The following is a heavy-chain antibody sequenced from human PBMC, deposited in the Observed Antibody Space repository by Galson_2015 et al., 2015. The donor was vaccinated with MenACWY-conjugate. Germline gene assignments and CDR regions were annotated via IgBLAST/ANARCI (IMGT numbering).Heavy chain of an antibody. CDR2: ISPGDSNT. CDR1: GYSFTTYW. Sequence: QSGAEVKKSGESLKISCQGSGYSFTTYWIAWVRQMPGRGLEWVGLISPGDSNTRYSPSSQGQVTISADKSISTAYLQWSSSKASDTAMYYCARHPPGGRGLDVWGQGTTVTVSS. V-gene: IGHV5-51*01. CDR3: ARHPPGGRGLDV. J-gene: IGHJ6*02. D-gene: IGHD1-26*01.